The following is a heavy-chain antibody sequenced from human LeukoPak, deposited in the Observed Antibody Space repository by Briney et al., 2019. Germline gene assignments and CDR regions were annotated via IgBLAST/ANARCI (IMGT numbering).Heavy chain of an antibody. Sequence: SETLSLTCTVSGGSISSGSYYWNWIRQPAGKGLEWIGRIYISGSPNYNPSLKSRVTMSVDTSKNQFSLKLTSVTAADTAVYYCARVSSSWYQDWYFDRWGRGTLVTVSS. V-gene: IGHV4-61*02. CDR3: ARVSSSWYQDWYFDR. CDR2: IYISGSP. J-gene: IGHJ2*01. CDR1: GGSISSGSYY. D-gene: IGHD6-13*01.